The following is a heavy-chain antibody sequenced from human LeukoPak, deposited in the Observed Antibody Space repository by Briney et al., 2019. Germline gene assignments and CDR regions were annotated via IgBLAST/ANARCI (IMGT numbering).Heavy chain of an antibody. CDR1: GYTFTCYY. Sequence: ASVRVSCKASGYTFTCYYMHWVRQAPGQGLEWMGRINPHSGGTNYAQKFQGRVTMTRDTAISTAYMELGGLRSDDSAVYYCARMYSGSSGFHDYWGQGTLVTVSS. J-gene: IGHJ4*02. CDR2: INPHSGGT. D-gene: IGHD6-6*01. V-gene: IGHV1-2*06. CDR3: ARMYSGSSGFHDY.